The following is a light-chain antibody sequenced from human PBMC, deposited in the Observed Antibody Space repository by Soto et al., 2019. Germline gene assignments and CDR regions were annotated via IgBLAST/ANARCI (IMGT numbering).Light chain of an antibody. Sequence: AIQMTQSPSSLSASVGDRVTITCRASQDISDDVGWYQQTPGKAPKLLISGASRLQSGVPSRFSGSGSGAAFTLTITSLRPEDSATYYCLQNPNYPRTFGQGTKVEI. CDR1: QDISDD. V-gene: IGKV1-6*01. CDR2: GAS. J-gene: IGKJ1*01. CDR3: LQNPNYPRT.